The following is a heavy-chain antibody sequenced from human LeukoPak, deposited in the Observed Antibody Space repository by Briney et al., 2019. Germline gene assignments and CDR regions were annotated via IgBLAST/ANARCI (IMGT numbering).Heavy chain of an antibody. CDR3: ARGAYYDFWSGYPKYNWFGP. V-gene: IGHV4-34*01. Sequence: SETLSLTCAVYGGSFSGYYWSWIRQPPGKGLEWIGEINHSGSTNYNPSLKSQVTISVDTSKNQFSLKLSSVTAADTAVYYCARGAYYDFWSGYPKYNWFGPWGQGTLVTVSS. D-gene: IGHD3-3*01. CDR1: GGSFSGYY. CDR2: INHSGST. J-gene: IGHJ5*02.